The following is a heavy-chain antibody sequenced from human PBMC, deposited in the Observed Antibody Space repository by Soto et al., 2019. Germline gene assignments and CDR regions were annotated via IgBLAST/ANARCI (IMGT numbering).Heavy chain of an antibody. D-gene: IGHD6-13*01. CDR1: GFTFSSYS. CDR2: ISSSSSYI. J-gene: IGHJ6*03. Sequence: GGSLRLSCAASGFTFSSYSMNWVRQAPGKGLEWVSSISSSSSYIYYADSVKGRFTISRDNSKNTLYLQMNSLRAEDTAVYYCAREFPYSSSWAVGYYYYYMDVWGKGTTVTVSS. CDR3: AREFPYSSSWAVGYYYYYMDV. V-gene: IGHV3-21*01.